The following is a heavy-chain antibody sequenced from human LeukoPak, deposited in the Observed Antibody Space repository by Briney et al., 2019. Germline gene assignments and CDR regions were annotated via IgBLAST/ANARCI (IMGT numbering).Heavy chain of an antibody. J-gene: IGHJ4*02. Sequence: GRSLRLSCAASGFTLSSYAMSWVRQAPGKGLEWVSAISDTGNTYHADSVKGRFTISRDSSKNTLFLQMNRLRPEDAAVYYCAKAPVTTCRGAFCYPFDYWGLGTLVTVSS. CDR1: GFTLSSYA. V-gene: IGHV3-23*01. CDR3: AKAPVTTCRGAFCYPFDY. D-gene: IGHD2-15*01. CDR2: ISDTGNT.